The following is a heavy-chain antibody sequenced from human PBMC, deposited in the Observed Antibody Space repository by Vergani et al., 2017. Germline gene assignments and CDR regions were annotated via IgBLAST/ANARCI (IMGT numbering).Heavy chain of an antibody. CDR2: IYSGGST. CDR3: ARDDAYGEIGAFDI. V-gene: IGHV3-23*03. CDR1: GFTFSSYA. Sequence: EVQLLESGGGLVQPGGSLRLSCAASGFTFSSYAMSWVRQAPGKGLEWVSVIYSGGSTYYADSVKGRFTISRDNSKNTLYLQMNSLRAEDTAVYYCARDDAYGEIGAFDIWGQGTMVTVSS. J-gene: IGHJ3*02. D-gene: IGHD3-10*01.